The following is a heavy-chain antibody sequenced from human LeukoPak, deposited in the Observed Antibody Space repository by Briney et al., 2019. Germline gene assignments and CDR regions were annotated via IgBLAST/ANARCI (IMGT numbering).Heavy chain of an antibody. V-gene: IGHV4-30-4*01. Sequence: PSETLSLTCTVSGGSISSGDYYWSWIRQPPGKGLEWIGYIYYSGSTYYNPSLKSRVTISVDTSKNQFSLKLSSVTAADTAVYYCARGRYFDWLNSHYGMDVWGQGTTVTVSS. CDR1: GGSISSGDYY. J-gene: IGHJ6*02. D-gene: IGHD3-9*01. CDR3: ARGRYFDWLNSHYGMDV. CDR2: IYYSGST.